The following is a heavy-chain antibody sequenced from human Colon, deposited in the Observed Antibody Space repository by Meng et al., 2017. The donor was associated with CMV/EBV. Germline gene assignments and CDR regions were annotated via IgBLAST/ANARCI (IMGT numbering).Heavy chain of an antibody. CDR2: ISSSGGTT. J-gene: IGHJ4*02. D-gene: IGHD3-3*01. Sequence: EVQVLESGGGLVQPGGSLRLSCAASGFTFSSYAMSWVRQAPGKGLEWVSTISSSGGTTYYSDSLKGRFTISRDNSKNTLYLQMNSLRAEDTAIYYCAKRDTIFWDYWGQGTLVTVSS. CDR1: GFTFSSYA. CDR3: AKRDTIFWDY. V-gene: IGHV3-23*01.